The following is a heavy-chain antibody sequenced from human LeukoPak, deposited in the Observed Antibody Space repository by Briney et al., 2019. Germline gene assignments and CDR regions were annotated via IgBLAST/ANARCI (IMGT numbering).Heavy chain of an antibody. CDR3: ARVRVTMIVTPMNSHYFDY. J-gene: IGHJ4*02. V-gene: IGHV1-69*13. CDR2: IIPIFGTA. D-gene: IGHD3-22*01. CDR1: GGTFSSYA. Sequence: SVTVSCKASGGTFSSYAISWVRRAPGQGLEWMGGIIPIFGTANYAQKFQGRVTITADESTSTAYMELSSLRSEDTAVYYCARVRVTMIVTPMNSHYFDYWGQGTLVTVSS.